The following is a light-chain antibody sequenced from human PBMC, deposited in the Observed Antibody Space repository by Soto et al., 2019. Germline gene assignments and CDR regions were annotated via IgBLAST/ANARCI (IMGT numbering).Light chain of an antibody. CDR1: QYISNY. J-gene: IGKJ3*01. CDR2: DAS. V-gene: IGKV1-33*01. Sequence: DIQMTQSPSSLSASVGDRVTITCQASQYISNYLNWYQQKPGKAPKLLIYDASNLETGVPSRLSGSGSGTDFTFTISSLQPEDIATYYCQQYDNLSFTFGPGTKVDIK. CDR3: QQYDNLSFT.